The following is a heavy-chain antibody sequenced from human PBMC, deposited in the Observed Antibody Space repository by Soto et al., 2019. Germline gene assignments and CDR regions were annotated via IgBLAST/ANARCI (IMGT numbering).Heavy chain of an antibody. J-gene: IGHJ4*02. Sequence: PSETLSLTCTVSGGSISNYYWSWIRRPAGKGLEWIGRIYTGGSTNYNPSLKSRVTMSTDTSKNQFSLRLTSVTAADTAVYYCARASVGPPGGGSWIMPFDYWGQGALVTVSS. CDR1: GGSISNYY. CDR3: ARASVGPPGGGSWIMPFDY. CDR2: IYTGGST. V-gene: IGHV4-4*07. D-gene: IGHD2-15*01.